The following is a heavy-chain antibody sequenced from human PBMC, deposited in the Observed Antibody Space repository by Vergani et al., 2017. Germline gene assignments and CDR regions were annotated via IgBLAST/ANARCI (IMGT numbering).Heavy chain of an antibody. V-gene: IGHV4-31*03. CDR3: ARAIRNDYYYMDV. Sequence: QLQLQESGPGLVKPSQTLSLTCTVSGGSISSGGYYWIWIRQHPGKGLEWIGYIYYSGSTYYNPSLKSRVTISVDTSKNQFSLKLSSVTAADTAVYYCARAIRNDYYYMDVWGQGTTVTVSS. J-gene: IGHJ6*03. CDR1: GGSISSGGYY. D-gene: IGHD2-2*02. CDR2: IYYSGST.